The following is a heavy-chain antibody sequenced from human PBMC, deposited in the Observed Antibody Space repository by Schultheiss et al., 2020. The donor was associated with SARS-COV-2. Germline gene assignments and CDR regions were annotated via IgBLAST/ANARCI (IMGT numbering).Heavy chain of an antibody. CDR3: ARVGGYSSSSGFWFDP. CDR2: INPTNGDT. CDR1: GYTFTAYY. V-gene: IGHV1-2*02. Sequence: ASVKVSCKASGYTFTAYYMHWVRQAPGQGLEWMGWINPTNGDTKYAQRFQGRVTMTRDTSISTAYMELSRLRSDDTAVYYCARVGGYSSSSGFWFDPWGQGTLVTVSS. D-gene: IGHD6-6*01. J-gene: IGHJ5*02.